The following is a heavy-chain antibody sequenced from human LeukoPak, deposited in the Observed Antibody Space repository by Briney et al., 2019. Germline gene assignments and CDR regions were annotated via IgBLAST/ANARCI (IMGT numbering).Heavy chain of an antibody. CDR2: IYYSGST. CDR1: GGSISSYY. Sequence: SETLSLTCTVSGGSISSYYWSWIRQPAGKGLEWIGRIYYSGSTNYNPSLKSRVTISVDTSKNQFSLKLSSVTAADTAVYYCARCPDYGVEYWYFDLWGRGTLVTVSS. CDR3: ARCPDYGVEYWYFDL. D-gene: IGHD4-17*01. V-gene: IGHV4-4*07. J-gene: IGHJ2*01.